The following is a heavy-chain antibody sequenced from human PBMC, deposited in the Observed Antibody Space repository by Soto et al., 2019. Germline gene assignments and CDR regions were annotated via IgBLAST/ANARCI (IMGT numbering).Heavy chain of an antibody. CDR1: GFTFDDYA. CDR2: VSWNSVRI. V-gene: IGHV3-9*01. Sequence: EVQLVESGGGLVQPGRSLRLSCAASGFTFDDYAMHWVRQAPGKGLEWVSGVSWNSVRIYYADSVKGLFTISRDNAKNSLYLQMNSLRAEDTALYYCASSRSLNGGYDYWGQGTLVTVSS. D-gene: IGHD5-12*01. J-gene: IGHJ4*02. CDR3: ASSRSLNGGYDY.